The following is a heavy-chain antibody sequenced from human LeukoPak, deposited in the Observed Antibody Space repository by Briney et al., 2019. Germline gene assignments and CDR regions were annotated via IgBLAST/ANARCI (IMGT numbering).Heavy chain of an antibody. D-gene: IGHD3-10*01. CDR3: AKDESYGSGSPHNY. CDR1: GFTLSSYS. V-gene: IGHV3-23*01. J-gene: IGHJ4*02. Sequence: GGSLSLSCAASGFTLSSYSMSWDRQAPGKGLEWVSAISGSGGSTYYADSVKGRRTISRDNSKNTLYLQMNSLRAEDTAVYYCAKDESYGSGSPHNYWGRGTLVTVSS. CDR2: ISGSGGST.